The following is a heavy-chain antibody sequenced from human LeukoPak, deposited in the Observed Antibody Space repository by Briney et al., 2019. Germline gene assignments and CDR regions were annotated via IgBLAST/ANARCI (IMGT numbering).Heavy chain of an antibody. Sequence: EASVKVSCKASGYTFTSYDINWVRQATGQGLEWMGWMNPNSGNTDYAQKFQGRLTMTRNTSITTAYMELSSLRSEDTAVYYCARRYCSSTSCRFDPWGQGTLVTVPS. V-gene: IGHV1-8*01. J-gene: IGHJ5*02. CDR2: MNPNSGNT. CDR3: ARRYCSSTSCRFDP. D-gene: IGHD2-2*01. CDR1: GYTFTSYD.